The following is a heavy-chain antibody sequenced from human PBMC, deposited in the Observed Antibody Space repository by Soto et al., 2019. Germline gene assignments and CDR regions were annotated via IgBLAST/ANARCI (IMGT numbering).Heavy chain of an antibody. Sequence: QVQLVQSGAEVKKPGSSVKVSCKASGGTFSSYAISWVRQAPGQGLEWMGGIIPICGTANYAQKLQGRVSITADESTSSADMELSSLRSEDTAVYYCAVKSSYGLESPIMFYWGQGTLVTVSS. D-gene: IGHD5-18*01. CDR3: AVKSSYGLESPIMFY. V-gene: IGHV1-69*01. CDR1: GGTFSSYA. J-gene: IGHJ4*02. CDR2: IIPICGTA.